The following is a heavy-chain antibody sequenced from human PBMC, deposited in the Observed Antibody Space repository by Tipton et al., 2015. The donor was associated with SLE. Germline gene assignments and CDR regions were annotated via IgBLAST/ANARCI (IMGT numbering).Heavy chain of an antibody. CDR1: GVSISTTNW. CDR2: IYHTGTA. V-gene: IGHV4-4*02. Sequence: TLSLTCAVSGVSISTTNWWTWVRQAPGKGLEWIGEIYHTGTANYNPSLKSRLTISMDTSKNQFSLTLTSVTAADTALYYCAREGLVDATSTVFDFWGQGTLVTVSS. J-gene: IGHJ4*02. CDR3: AREGLVDATSTVFDF. D-gene: IGHD2-15*01.